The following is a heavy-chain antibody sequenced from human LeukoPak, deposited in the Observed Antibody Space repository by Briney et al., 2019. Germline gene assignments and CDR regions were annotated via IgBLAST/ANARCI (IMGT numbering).Heavy chain of an antibody. CDR2: IHPEGNEK. V-gene: IGHV3-7*04. J-gene: IGHJ4*02. Sequence: GSLRLSCAVSGVTFSNFWMSWVRQAPGRGLEWVANIHPEGNEKYHVESVKGRFTISRDNTKNLLFLQMNGLRVEDTAVYYCARGDDFSGDHWGQGTLVTVSS. CDR3: ARGDDFSGDH. CDR1: GVTFSNFW. D-gene: IGHD1-1*01.